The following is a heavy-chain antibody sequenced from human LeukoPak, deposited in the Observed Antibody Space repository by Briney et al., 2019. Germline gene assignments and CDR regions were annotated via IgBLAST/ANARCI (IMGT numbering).Heavy chain of an antibody. V-gene: IGHV3-48*03. D-gene: IGHD6-13*01. CDR1: GFTFSSYE. Sequence: GGSLRLSCAASGFTFSSYEMNWVRQAPGKGLEWVSYISSSGSTIYYADSVQVRFTISRDNAKNSLYLQMNSLRAEDTAVYYCASSSRWYDYWGQGTLVTVSS. CDR3: ASSSRWYDY. J-gene: IGHJ4*02. CDR2: ISSSGSTI.